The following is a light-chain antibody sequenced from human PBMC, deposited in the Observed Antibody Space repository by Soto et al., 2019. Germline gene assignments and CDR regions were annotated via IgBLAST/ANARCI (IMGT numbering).Light chain of an antibody. Sequence: QSALTQPASVSGSPGQSITISCSGTSSDVGGYNYVSWYQQHPGKAPKLIIYDVSNRPSGVSNRFSGSKSGNTASLTISGLQAEDEADYSCSSYTSGSTPVIFGGGTKVTVL. CDR1: SSDVGGYNY. CDR3: SSYTSGSTPVI. J-gene: IGLJ2*01. CDR2: DVS. V-gene: IGLV2-14*01.